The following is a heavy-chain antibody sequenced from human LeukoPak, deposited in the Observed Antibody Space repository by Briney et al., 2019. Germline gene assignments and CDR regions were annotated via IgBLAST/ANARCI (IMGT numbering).Heavy chain of an antibody. D-gene: IGHD3-22*01. J-gene: IGHJ4*02. CDR2: ISTASSAI. Sequence: GGSLRLSCAASGFTFSSYTMNWVRQAPGKGLEWVSYISTASSAIDYADSVKGRFTISRDNSKNTLYLQMNSLRAEDTAVYYCAKSARIFGTIVVASDYWGQGTLVTVSS. V-gene: IGHV3-48*01. CDR1: GFTFSSYT. CDR3: AKSARIFGTIVVASDY.